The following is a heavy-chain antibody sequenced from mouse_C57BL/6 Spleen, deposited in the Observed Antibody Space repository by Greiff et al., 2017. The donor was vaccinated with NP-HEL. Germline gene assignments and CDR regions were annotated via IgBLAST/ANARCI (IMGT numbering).Heavy chain of an antibody. Sequence: VQLQQSGPELVKPGASVKISCKASGYAFSSSWMNWVKQRPGKGLEWIGRIYPGDGDTNYNGKFKGKATLTADKSSSTAYMQLSSLTSEDSAVYVCARRGNWYFDVWGTGTTVTVSS. V-gene: IGHV1-82*01. CDR2: IYPGDGDT. CDR1: GYAFSSSW. J-gene: IGHJ1*03. CDR3: ARRGNWYFDV.